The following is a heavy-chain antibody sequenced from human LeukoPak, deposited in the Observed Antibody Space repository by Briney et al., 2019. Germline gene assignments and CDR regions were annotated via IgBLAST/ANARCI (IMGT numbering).Heavy chain of an antibody. CDR1: GFTFSSYS. Sequence: GGSLRLSCAASGFTFSSYSMNWVRQAPGKGLEWVPSISSSSNYIYYADSVKGRFTISRDNAKNSLYLQMNSLRAEDTAVYYCAQNFYDSSGLYFDYWGQGTLVTVSS. D-gene: IGHD3-22*01. CDR3: AQNFYDSSGLYFDY. J-gene: IGHJ4*02. CDR2: ISSSSNYI. V-gene: IGHV3-21*01.